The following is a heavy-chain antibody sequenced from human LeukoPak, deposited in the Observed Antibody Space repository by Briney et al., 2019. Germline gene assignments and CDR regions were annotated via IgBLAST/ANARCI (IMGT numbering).Heavy chain of an antibody. Sequence: GGSLRLSCAASGFTFSSYAMSWVRQAPGKGLEWVSYIDSSSSTIFYADSVKGRLTISRDNAKNSLYLQMNSLRVEDTAVYYCGRDLYYYDSSGWALRGIDYWGQGTLVTVSP. CDR2: IDSSSSTI. J-gene: IGHJ4*02. CDR1: GFTFSSYA. V-gene: IGHV3-48*04. D-gene: IGHD3-22*01. CDR3: GRDLYYYDSSGWALRGIDY.